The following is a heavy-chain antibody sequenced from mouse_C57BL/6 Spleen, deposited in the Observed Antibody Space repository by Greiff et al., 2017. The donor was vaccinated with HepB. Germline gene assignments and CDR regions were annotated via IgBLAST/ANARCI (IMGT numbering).Heavy chain of an antibody. D-gene: IGHD1-1*01. Sequence: QVQLQQPGAELVKPGASVKMSCKASGYTFTSYWITWVKQRPGQGLEWIGDIYPGSGSTNYNEKFKSKATLTVDTSSSTAYMQLSSLTSEDSAVYYCASDIYHGSSMDYWGQGTTLTVSS. J-gene: IGHJ2*01. CDR3: ASDIYHGSSMDY. V-gene: IGHV1-55*01. CDR1: GYTFTSYW. CDR2: IYPGSGST.